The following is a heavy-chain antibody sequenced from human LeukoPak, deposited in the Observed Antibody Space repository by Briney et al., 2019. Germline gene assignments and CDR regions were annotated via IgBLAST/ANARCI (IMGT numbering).Heavy chain of an antibody. J-gene: IGHJ4*02. CDR2: INGDGSDT. CDR3: AKDSAKKYDDY. Sequence: GMSLRLSCAASGFTFKDSWMYWVRQAPGKGLEWVSRINGDGSDTDYVDSVKGRFTISRDNAKDTLYLQMNSLRAEDTAVYYCAKDSAKKYDDYWGQGTLVTVSS. CDR1: GFTFKDSW. V-gene: IGHV3-74*01. D-gene: IGHD2/OR15-2a*01.